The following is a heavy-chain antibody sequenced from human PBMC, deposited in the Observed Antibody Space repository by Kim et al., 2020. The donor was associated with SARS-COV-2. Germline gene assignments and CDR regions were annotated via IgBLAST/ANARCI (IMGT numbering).Heavy chain of an antibody. CDR3: ARGRYSSSWYGRNGMDV. D-gene: IGHD6-13*01. V-gene: IGHV4-34*01. Sequence: LKSRVTISVDTSKNQFSLKLSSVTAADTAVYYCARGRYSSSWYGRNGMDVWGQGTTVTVSS. J-gene: IGHJ6*02.